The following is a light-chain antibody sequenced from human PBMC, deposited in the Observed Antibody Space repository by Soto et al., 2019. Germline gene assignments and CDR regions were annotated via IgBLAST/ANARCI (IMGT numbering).Light chain of an antibody. CDR3: QQYSSHRT. Sequence: DIQMTQTPSTLSASVGDRVTINCRASQNVNDYLAWYQQKPGNSPKVLIYDASTLESGVPSRFSGSGSGTEFTLTISGLQADDFATYYCQQYSSHRTFGQGTQ. CDR2: DAS. J-gene: IGKJ1*01. V-gene: IGKV1-5*01. CDR1: QNVNDY.